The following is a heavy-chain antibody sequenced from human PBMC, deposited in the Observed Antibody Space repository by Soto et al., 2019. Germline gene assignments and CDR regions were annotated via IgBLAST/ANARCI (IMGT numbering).Heavy chain of an antibody. CDR1: GFTFSDAW. J-gene: IGHJ4*02. V-gene: IGHV3-15*01. CDR2: IKRKTDGGTA. CDR3: TTVTVVDVHSDY. D-gene: IGHD2-15*01. Sequence: PGGSLRLSCAVSGFTFSDAWMSWVRQAPWKGLEWVGRIKRKTDGGTADYPAPVKGRFTISRDDSENMLYLQMNSLKTEDTAVYYCTTVTVVDVHSDYWGQGTLVPFSS.